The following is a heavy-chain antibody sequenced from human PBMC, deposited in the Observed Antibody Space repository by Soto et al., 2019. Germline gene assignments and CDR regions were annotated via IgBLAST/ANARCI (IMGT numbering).Heavy chain of an antibody. CDR3: ARASNKRGYRYGPVY. CDR1: GGSISSSSYY. V-gene: IGHV4-39*01. J-gene: IGHJ4*02. D-gene: IGHD5-18*01. Sequence: PSETLSLTCTVSGGSISSSSYYWGWIRQPPGKGLEWIGSIYYSGYTYYNPSLKSRVTISVDTSKNQFSLKLTSVTAADTAVYYCARASNKRGYRYGPVYRGQGTLVTVS. CDR2: IYYSGYT.